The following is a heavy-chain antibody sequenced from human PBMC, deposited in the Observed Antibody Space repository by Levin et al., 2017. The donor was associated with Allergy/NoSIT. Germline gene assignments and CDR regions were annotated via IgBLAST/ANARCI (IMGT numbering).Heavy chain of an antibody. D-gene: IGHD3-9*01. CDR3: ARSRILTGYSSDYGMDV. CDR2: IWYDGSNK. J-gene: IGHJ6*02. V-gene: IGHV3-33*01. CDR1: GFTFSSYG. Sequence: PGGSLRLSCAASGFTFSSYGMHWVRQAPGKGLEWVAVIWYDGSNKYYADSVKGRFTISRDNSKNTLYLQMNSLRAEDTAVYYCARSRILTGYSSDYGMDVWGQGTTVTVSS.